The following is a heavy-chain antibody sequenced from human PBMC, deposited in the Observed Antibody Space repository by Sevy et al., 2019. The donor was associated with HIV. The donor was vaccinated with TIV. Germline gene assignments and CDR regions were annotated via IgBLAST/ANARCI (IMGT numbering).Heavy chain of an antibody. Sequence: GSLRLSCTASGFTFSSYAMYWVRQAPGKGLEWVAVISYDGNSKDYADSVKGRFTISRDNSKNTLYLQMNSLRAEDTAVYYCASHYYDSTGYYHPPDYWGQGTLVTVSS. J-gene: IGHJ4*02. CDR2: ISYDGNSK. CDR3: ASHYYDSTGYYHPPDY. V-gene: IGHV3-30*04. D-gene: IGHD3-22*01. CDR1: GFTFSSYA.